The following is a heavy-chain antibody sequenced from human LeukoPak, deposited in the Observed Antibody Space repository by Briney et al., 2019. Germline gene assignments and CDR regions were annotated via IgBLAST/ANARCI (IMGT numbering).Heavy chain of an antibody. Sequence: GGSLRLSCAPSGVSVTISYMCWVRQGPGKGLGWVSIISSAGTTYYADSVKGRFAISRDNSKNTVYLQVNSLRDEDTAVYYCARDLEAANTYYFDYWGQGTMVTVSS. D-gene: IGHD6-13*01. J-gene: IGHJ4*02. CDR2: ISSAGTT. CDR1: GVSVTISY. CDR3: ARDLEAANTYYFDY. V-gene: IGHV3-66*01.